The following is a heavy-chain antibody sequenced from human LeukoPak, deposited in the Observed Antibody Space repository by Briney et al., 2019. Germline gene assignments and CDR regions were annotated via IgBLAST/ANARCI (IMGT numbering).Heavy chain of an antibody. Sequence: GGSLGLSCAASGFTFRLFGMHWVRQAPGKGLEWVSFIRFDGSNTYHADFVKGRFTISRDNSKNTLYLQMDSLTSEDTAVYYCAKVKTDILIPDSWGQGTLVTVSS. J-gene: IGHJ4*02. CDR2: IRFDGSNT. CDR3: AKVKTDILIPDS. D-gene: IGHD2-21*02. V-gene: IGHV3-30*02. CDR1: GFTFRLFG.